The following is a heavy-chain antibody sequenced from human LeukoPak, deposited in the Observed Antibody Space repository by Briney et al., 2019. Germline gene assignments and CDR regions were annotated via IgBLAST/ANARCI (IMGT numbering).Heavy chain of an antibody. D-gene: IGHD1-26*01. CDR2: IYYSGST. CDR3: ARGRKWELREAPAFDI. J-gene: IGHJ3*02. V-gene: IGHV4-39*07. CDR1: GGSISSSSYY. Sequence: SETLSLTCTVSGGSISSSSYYWGWIRQPPGKGLEWIGSIYYSGSTYYNPSLKSRVTISVDTSKNQFSLKLSSVTAADTAVYYCARGRKWELREAPAFDIWGQGTMVTVSS.